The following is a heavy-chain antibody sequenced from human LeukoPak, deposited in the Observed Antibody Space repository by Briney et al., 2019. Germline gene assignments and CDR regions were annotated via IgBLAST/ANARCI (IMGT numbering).Heavy chain of an antibody. CDR3: ARPTKEGSSWYWWFDP. Sequence: PGGSLRLSCAASGFTFSSNWMHWVRQAPGKGLVWVSRINNDGSSTSYADSVKGRFTISRDNAKNTLYLQMNSLRAEDTAVYYCARPTKEGSSWYWWFDPWGQGTLVTVSS. CDR1: GFTFSSNW. D-gene: IGHD6-13*01. CDR2: INNDGSST. J-gene: IGHJ5*02. V-gene: IGHV3-74*01.